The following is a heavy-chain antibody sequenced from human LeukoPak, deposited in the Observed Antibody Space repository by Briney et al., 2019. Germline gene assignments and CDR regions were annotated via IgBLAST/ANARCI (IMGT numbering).Heavy chain of an antibody. D-gene: IGHD4-23*01. V-gene: IGHV3-23*01. Sequence: GGSLRLSCAASGFTFSTYALSWVRQAPGKGLEWVSTISDDVDTTYYADSVKGRFAISRDGSKNTLYLQMNSLRADDTAVFYCAKNQADGGSFDYWGQGTLVTVSS. CDR2: ISDDVDTT. CDR1: GFTFSTYA. J-gene: IGHJ4*02. CDR3: AKNQADGGSFDY.